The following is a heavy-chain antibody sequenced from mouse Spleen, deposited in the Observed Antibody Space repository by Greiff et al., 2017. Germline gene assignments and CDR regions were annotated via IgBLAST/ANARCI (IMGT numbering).Heavy chain of an antibody. J-gene: IGHJ4*01. CDR3: ARASMIYAMDY. D-gene: IGHD2-3*01. Sequence: EVKLVESEGGLVQPGSSMKLSCTASGFTFSDYYMAWVRQVPEKGLEWVANINYDGSSTYYLDSLKSRFIISRDNAKNILYLQMSSLKSEDTATYYCARASMIYAMDYWGQGTSVTVSS. CDR1: GFTFSDYY. V-gene: IGHV5-16*01. CDR2: INYDGSST.